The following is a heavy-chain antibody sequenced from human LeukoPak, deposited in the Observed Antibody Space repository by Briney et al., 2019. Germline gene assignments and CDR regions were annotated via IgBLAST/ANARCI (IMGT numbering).Heavy chain of an antibody. CDR3: ARDSSRRPQNYDIATSFSTDY. CDR2: INPKIGGT. J-gene: IGHJ4*02. D-gene: IGHD3-9*01. CDR1: GYTVTDYY. Sequence: ASVTVSCKASGYTVTDYYIHWVRQAPGQGLEWMGWINPKIGGTNYAQRFQGRVSMTSDTSITTAYLELRRVPSDDTAVYYCARDSSRRPQNYDIATSFSTDYWGQGTLVTVSS. V-gene: IGHV1-2*02.